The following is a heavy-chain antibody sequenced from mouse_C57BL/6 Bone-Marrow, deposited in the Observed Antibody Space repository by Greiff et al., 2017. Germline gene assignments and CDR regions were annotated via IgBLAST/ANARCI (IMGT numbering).Heavy chain of an antibody. CDR1: GYAFSSYW. CDR2: IYPGDGDT. Sequence: VQLQESGPELVKPGASVKISCKASGYAFSSYWMNWVKQRPGTGLEWIGRIYPGDGDTNYNGKFKGKATMTADKSTSPAYLPLSSLRSADSAVYFCACWASGGYWGQGTTLTVTS. J-gene: IGHJ2*01. CDR3: ACWASGGY. V-gene: IGHV1-82*01.